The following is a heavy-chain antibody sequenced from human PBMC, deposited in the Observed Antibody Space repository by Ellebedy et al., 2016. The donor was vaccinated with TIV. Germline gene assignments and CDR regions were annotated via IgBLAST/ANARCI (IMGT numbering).Heavy chain of an antibody. V-gene: IGHV4-59*01. J-gene: IGHJ4*02. D-gene: IGHD3-3*01. Sequence: MPSETLSLTCTVSGGSISSYYWSWIRQPSGKGLEWIGYIYYSGSTNYNPSLKSRVTISVDTSKNQFSLKLSSVTAADTAVFYCARGETYYDFWSGLTRYYFDYWGQGTLVTVSS. CDR1: GGSISSYY. CDR2: IYYSGST. CDR3: ARGETYYDFWSGLTRYYFDY.